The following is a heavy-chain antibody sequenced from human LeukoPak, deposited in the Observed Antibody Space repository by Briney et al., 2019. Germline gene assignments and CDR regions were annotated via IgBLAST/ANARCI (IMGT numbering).Heavy chain of an antibody. Sequence: ASVKVPCKASGCTFTSYYMHWVRQAPGQGLEWMGIINPSGGSTSYAQKFQGRVTMTRDMSTSTVYMELSSLRSEDTAVYYCARAESSSSFDYWGQGTLVTVSS. CDR1: GCTFTSYY. D-gene: IGHD6-6*01. V-gene: IGHV1-46*01. J-gene: IGHJ4*02. CDR3: ARAESSSSFDY. CDR2: INPSGGST.